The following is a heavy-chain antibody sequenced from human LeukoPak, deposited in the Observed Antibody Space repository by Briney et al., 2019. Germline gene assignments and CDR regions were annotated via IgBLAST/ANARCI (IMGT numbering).Heavy chain of an antibody. V-gene: IGHV1-18*01. CDR2: ISAYNGNT. D-gene: IGHD3-10*02. Sequence: ASVKVSCKASGYTFTSYGISWVRQAPGQGLEWMGWISAYNGNTNYAQKLQGRATMTTDTSTSTAYMELRSLRSDDTSVYDCARDLYVALTIDYWGQGTLVTVSS. J-gene: IGHJ4*02. CDR3: ARDLYVALTIDY. CDR1: GYTFTSYG.